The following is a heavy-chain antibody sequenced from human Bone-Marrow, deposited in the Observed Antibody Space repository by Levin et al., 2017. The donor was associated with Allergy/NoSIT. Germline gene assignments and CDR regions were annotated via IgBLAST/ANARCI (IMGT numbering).Heavy chain of an antibody. CDR1: GFTFSSCS. D-gene: IGHD3-22*01. V-gene: IGHV3-48*01. J-gene: IGHJ4*02. Sequence: GESLKISCAASGFTFSSCSMNWVRQAPGKGLEWVSYISSSSSTIYYADSVKGRFTISRDNAKNSLYLQMNSLRAEDTAVYYCARGVVVIDYWGQGTLVTVSS. CDR2: ISSSSSTI. CDR3: ARGVVVIDY.